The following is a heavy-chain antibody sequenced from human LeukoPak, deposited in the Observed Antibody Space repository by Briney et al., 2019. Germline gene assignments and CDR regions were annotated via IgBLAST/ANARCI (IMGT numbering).Heavy chain of an antibody. CDR2: IYTSGST. CDR1: GGSISSYY. CDR3: ARASYCTNGVCYKAYWYFDL. V-gene: IGHV4-4*09. D-gene: IGHD2-8*01. J-gene: IGHJ2*01. Sequence: PSETLSLTCTVSGGSISSYYWSWIRQPPGKGLEWIGYIYTSGSTNYNPSLKSRVTMSVDTSKNQFSLKLSSVTAADTAVYYCARASYCTNGVCYKAYWYFDLWGRGTLVTVSS.